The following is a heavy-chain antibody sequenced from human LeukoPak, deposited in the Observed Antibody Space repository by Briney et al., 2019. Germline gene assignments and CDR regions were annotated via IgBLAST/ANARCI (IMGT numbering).Heavy chain of an antibody. D-gene: IGHD3-10*01. Sequence: GSLRLSCAASGFTFSSYAMSWVRQAPGKGLEWVSAISGSGGSTYYADSEKGRFTISRDNSKNTLYLQMNSLRAEDTAVYYCAKEGGDVLLWFGELLPRIYFDYWGQGTLVTVSS. CDR1: GFTFSSYA. V-gene: IGHV3-23*01. J-gene: IGHJ4*02. CDR3: AKEGGDVLLWFGELLPRIYFDY. CDR2: ISGSGGST.